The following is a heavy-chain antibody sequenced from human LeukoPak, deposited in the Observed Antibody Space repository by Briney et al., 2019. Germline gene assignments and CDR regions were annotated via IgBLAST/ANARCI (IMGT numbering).Heavy chain of an antibody. Sequence: GGSLRLSCAASGFTFSSYWMRWVRQAPGKGLEWVANIKQDGSEKYYVDSVKGRFTISRDNAKNSLYLQMNSLRAEDTAVYYCARVGWVGATPGAFDIWGQGTMVTVSS. CDR1: GFTFSSYW. J-gene: IGHJ3*02. CDR3: ARVGWVGATPGAFDI. D-gene: IGHD1-26*01. CDR2: IKQDGSEK. V-gene: IGHV3-7*01.